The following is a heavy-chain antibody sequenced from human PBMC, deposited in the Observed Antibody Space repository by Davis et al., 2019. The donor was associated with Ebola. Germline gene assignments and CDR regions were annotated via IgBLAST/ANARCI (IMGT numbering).Heavy chain of an antibody. CDR3: ARAPNYDVLTGTSSYYFDY. V-gene: IGHV1-18*04. J-gene: IGHJ4*02. D-gene: IGHD3-9*01. CDR2: ISGFNTNT. Sequence: ASVKVSCKSSGYTFISYGLVCVRQAPGLGLEWMGWISGFNTNTNFAQKFQGRVTVSKDTSTNTAYMDLRSLTSDDTAIYYCARAPNYDVLTGTSSYYFDYWGQGTLVTVSS. CDR1: GYTFISYG.